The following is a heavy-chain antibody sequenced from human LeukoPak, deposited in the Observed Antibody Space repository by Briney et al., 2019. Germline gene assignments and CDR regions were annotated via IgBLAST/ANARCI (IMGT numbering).Heavy chain of an antibody. V-gene: IGHV3-48*03. Sequence: GGSLRLSCAASGFTFSSYEMNWVRQAPGKGLEWVSYISSSGSTIYYADSVKGRFTISRDNAKNSLYLQMNSLRAEDAAVYYCARGYDSSGYYFDWGQGTLVTVSS. CDR1: GFTFSSYE. CDR3: ARGYDSSGYYFD. CDR2: ISSSGSTI. D-gene: IGHD3-22*01. J-gene: IGHJ4*02.